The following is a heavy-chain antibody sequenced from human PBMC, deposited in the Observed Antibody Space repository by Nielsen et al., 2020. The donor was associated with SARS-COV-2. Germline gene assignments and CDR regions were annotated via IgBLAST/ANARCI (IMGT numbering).Heavy chain of an antibody. J-gene: IGHJ6*02. V-gene: IGHV4-39*01. CDR3: ARFSREAYYYGSGNRPHQYYYGMDV. CDR1: GGSISSSSYY. D-gene: IGHD3-10*01. CDR2: IYYSGST. Sequence: SETLSLTCTVSGGSISSSSYYWGWIRQPPGKGLEWIGSIYYSGSTYYNPSLKSRVTISVDTSKNQFSLKLSSVTAADTAVYYCARFSREAYYYGSGNRPHQYYYGMDVWGQGTTVTVSS.